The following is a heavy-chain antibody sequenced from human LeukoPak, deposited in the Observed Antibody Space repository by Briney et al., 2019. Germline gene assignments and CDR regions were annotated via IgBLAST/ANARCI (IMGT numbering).Heavy chain of an antibody. J-gene: IGHJ4*02. CDR3: ARGKLYDILTGPSQYYFDY. CDR1: GGSFSGYY. Sequence: SETLSLTCAVYGGSFSGYYWSWIRQPPGKGLEWIGEINHSGSTNYNPPLKSRVTISVDTSKNQFSLKLSSVTAADTAVYYCARGKLYDILTGPSQYYFDYWGQGTLVTVSS. CDR2: INHSGST. V-gene: IGHV4-34*01. D-gene: IGHD3-9*01.